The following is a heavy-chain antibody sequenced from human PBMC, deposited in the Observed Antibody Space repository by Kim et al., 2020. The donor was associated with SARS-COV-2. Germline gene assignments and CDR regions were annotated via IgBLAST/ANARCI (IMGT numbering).Heavy chain of an antibody. CDR3: ARESGHMVVVVVAPYYYYYMDV. CDR1: GGSFSGYY. V-gene: IGHV4-34*01. Sequence: SETLSLTCAVYGGSFSGYYWSWIRQPPVKGLEWIGEINHSGSTNYNPSLKSRVTISVDTSKNQFSLKLSSVTAADTAVYYCARESGHMVVVVVAPYYYYYMDVWGKGTTVTVSS. D-gene: IGHD2-15*01. CDR2: INHSGST. J-gene: IGHJ6*03.